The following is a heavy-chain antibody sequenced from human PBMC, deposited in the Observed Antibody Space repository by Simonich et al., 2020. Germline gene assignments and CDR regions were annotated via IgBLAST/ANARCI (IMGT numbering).Heavy chain of an antibody. V-gene: IGHV1-18*01. CDR2: ISAYNGNT. Sequence: QVQLVQSGAEVKKPGASVKVSCKASGYTFTSYGISWGRQAPGQGLEGMGWISAYNGNTNNAQKLQGIVTMTTDTSTSTAYMELRRLRSDDTAVYYCARSTTGTTAFDIWGQGTMVTVSS. CDR1: GYTFTSYG. J-gene: IGHJ3*02. CDR3: ARSTTGTTAFDI. D-gene: IGHD1-1*01.